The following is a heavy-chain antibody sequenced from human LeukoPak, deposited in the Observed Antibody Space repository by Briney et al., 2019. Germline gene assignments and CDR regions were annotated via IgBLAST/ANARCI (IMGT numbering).Heavy chain of an antibody. Sequence: ASVKVSCKASGYTFTTYDINWVRQATGQGLEWMGWMNPNSGDTDYAQKFQGRINMTRNTSISTAYMELSSLRSEDTAVYYCARGGDSLAVAGGMDVWGQGTTVTVSS. J-gene: IGHJ6*02. D-gene: IGHD4-17*01. CDR1: GYTFTTYD. CDR2: MNPNSGDT. CDR3: ARGGDSLAVAGGMDV. V-gene: IGHV1-8*01.